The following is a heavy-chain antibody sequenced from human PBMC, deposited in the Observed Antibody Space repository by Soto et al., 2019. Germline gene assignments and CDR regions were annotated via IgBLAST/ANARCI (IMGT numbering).Heavy chain of an antibody. CDR1: GGTFSSYT. V-gene: IGHV1-69*04. D-gene: IGHD3-10*01. CDR2: TIPILGIA. Sequence: SVKVSCKASGGTFSSYTISWVRQAPGQGLEWMGRTIPILGIANYAQKFQGRVTITADKSTSTAYMELSSLRSEDTAVYYCARDLGYYYGSLGHLDYWGQGTLVTVSS. J-gene: IGHJ4*02. CDR3: ARDLGYYYGSLGHLDY.